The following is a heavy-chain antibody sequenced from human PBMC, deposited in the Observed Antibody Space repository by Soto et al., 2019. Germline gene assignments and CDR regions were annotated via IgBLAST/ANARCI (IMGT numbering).Heavy chain of an antibody. CDR1: GFIFSTYG. Sequence: GGSLRLSCEASGFIFSTYGMHWVRQAPGKGLEWVAVIWYDGSNKYYADYVKGRFTISRDNSKNTLYLQMNSLRAEDTAVYYSAKAVGPFDYWGQGTLVTVSS. V-gene: IGHV3-33*06. CDR3: AKAVGPFDY. CDR2: IWYDGSNK. J-gene: IGHJ4*02. D-gene: IGHD1-26*01.